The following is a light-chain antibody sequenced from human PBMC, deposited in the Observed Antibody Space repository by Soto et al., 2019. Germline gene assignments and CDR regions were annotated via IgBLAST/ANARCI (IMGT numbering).Light chain of an antibody. J-gene: IGKJ5*01. CDR3: QESYTNPFT. Sequence: AIQMTQSPSSLSASVGDRVPITCRASQGIRNDLGWYQQKPGKAPKLLIYAASSLQSGVPSRFSGSGSGTDLSITISSLQPEDFEAYYCQESYTNPFTFGQGTRLEI. V-gene: IGKV1-6*01. CDR1: QGIRND. CDR2: AAS.